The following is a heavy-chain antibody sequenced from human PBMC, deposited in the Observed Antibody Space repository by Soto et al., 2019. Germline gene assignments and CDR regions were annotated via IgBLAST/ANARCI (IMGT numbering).Heavy chain of an antibody. J-gene: IGHJ4*02. CDR3: AGDAGVSGELYY. CDR2: ISAYNGNT. CDR1: GYTFTSYG. V-gene: IGHV1-18*01. D-gene: IGHD3-16*01. Sequence: QVQLVQSGAEVKKPGASVKVSCKASGYTFTSYGISWVRQAPGQGLEWMGWISAYNGNTNYAQKLQGRVTMTTDTPTSPAFMELRSRRSEDTAVYYCAGDAGVSGELYYWGQGTLVTVSS.